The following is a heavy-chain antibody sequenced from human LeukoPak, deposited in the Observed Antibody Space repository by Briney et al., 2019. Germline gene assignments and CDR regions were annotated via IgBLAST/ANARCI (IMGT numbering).Heavy chain of an antibody. CDR3: AREAGQQLTAWRGYYYYYMDV. J-gene: IGHJ6*03. CDR2: ISAYNGNT. V-gene: IGHV1-18*01. Sequence: ASVKVSCKASGYTFTSYGISWVRQAPGQGVEWMGWISAYNGNTNYAQKLQGRVTMTTDTSTSTAYTELRSLRTDDTAVYYCAREAGQQLTAWRGYYYYYMDVSGKGTTVTVSS. D-gene: IGHD6-13*01. CDR1: GYTFTSYG.